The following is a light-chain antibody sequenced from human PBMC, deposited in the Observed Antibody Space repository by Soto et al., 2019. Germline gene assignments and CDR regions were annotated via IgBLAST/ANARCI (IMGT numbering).Light chain of an antibody. Sequence: QSALTQPASVSGSPGQSITISCTGTSSDVGGYTYVSWYQQHPGKAPKLMIDDVSNRPSGVSNRFSGSKSGNTASLTIAGLQAEDEADYYCSSYTSSSTLVVFGGGTTLTVL. V-gene: IGLV2-14*01. J-gene: IGLJ2*01. CDR2: DVS. CDR1: SSDVGGYTY. CDR3: SSYTSSSTLVV.